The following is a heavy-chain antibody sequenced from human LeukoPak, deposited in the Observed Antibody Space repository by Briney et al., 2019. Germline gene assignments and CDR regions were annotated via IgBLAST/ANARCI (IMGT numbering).Heavy chain of an antibody. CDR3: ARDYYDSSGYPHFDY. D-gene: IGHD3-22*01. V-gene: IGHV4-31*03. J-gene: IGHJ4*02. CDR2: IYYSGST. Sequence: PSETLSLTCTVSGGSISSSSYYWGWIRQPPGKGLEWIGYIYYSGSTYYNPSLKSRVTISVDTSKNQFSLKLSSVTAADTAVYYCARDYYDSSGYPHFDYWGQGTLVTVSS. CDR1: GGSISSSSYY.